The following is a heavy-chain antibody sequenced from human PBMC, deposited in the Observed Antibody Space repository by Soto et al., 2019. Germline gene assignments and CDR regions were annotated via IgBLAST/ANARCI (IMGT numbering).Heavy chain of an antibody. V-gene: IGHV1-2*02. CDR2: INPNSGGT. CDR3: ARAMRGYFDWFDP. Sequence: SXKVSFTASGYTXNGYYMDLVRKAPGQGLEWMGWINPNSGGTNYAQKFQARVTMTRDTSISTAYMELRRLRSDDTAVYYCARAMRGYFDWFDPWGQGTLSTVS. J-gene: IGHJ5*02. CDR1: GYTXNGYY. D-gene: IGHD2-15*01.